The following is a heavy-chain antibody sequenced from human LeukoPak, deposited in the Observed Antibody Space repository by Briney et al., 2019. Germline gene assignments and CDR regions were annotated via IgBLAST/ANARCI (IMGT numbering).Heavy chain of an antibody. CDR3: ARVGYCSSTSCRSQK. CDR1: GFTFSSYS. Sequence: PGGSLRLSCAASGFTFSSYSMNWVRQAPGKGLEWVSYISSSSSTIYYADSVKGRFTISRDNAKNSLYPQMNSLRAEDTAVYYCARVGYCSSTSCRSQKWGQGTLVTVSS. D-gene: IGHD2-2*01. V-gene: IGHV3-48*01. J-gene: IGHJ4*02. CDR2: ISSSSSTI.